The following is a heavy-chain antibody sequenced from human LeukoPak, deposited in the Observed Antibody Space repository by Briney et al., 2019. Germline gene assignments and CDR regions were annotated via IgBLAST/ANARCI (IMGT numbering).Heavy chain of an antibody. V-gene: IGHV3-21*01. Sequence: PGGTLRLFCAVSGFTFRRHSMNWARDAPGKGLEWGSSISSSSSYIYYAEPVRGRFTISRHNAKHSLHLRRNSLRAEHTAVYYCARGACSSCWYRSGYYYYGMDVWGQGTTVTVSS. D-gene: IGHD6-13*01. CDR3: ARGACSSCWYRSGYYYYGMDV. J-gene: IGHJ6*02. CDR2: ISSSSSYI. CDR1: GFTFRRHS.